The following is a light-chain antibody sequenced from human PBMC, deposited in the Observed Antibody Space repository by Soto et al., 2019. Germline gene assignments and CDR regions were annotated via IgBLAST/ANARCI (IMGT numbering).Light chain of an antibody. J-gene: IGKJ2*01. V-gene: IGKV3-11*01. CDR1: QSVSSY. Sequence: EIVLTQSPATLSLSPGERATLSCRASQSVSSYLAWYQHKPGQAPRLHICDASNSATGLPARFSGSGSGTDFTLTISSLAAEDFAVYYCQQLSNWPSYTFGRGAKLEIE. CDR2: DAS. CDR3: QQLSNWPSYT.